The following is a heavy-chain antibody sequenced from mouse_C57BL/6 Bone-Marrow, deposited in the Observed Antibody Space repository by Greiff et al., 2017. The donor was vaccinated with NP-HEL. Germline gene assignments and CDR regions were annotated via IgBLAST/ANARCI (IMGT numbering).Heavy chain of an antibody. D-gene: IGHD2-2*01. CDR3: ARVSTMVKWFAY. J-gene: IGHJ3*01. V-gene: IGHV1-59*01. CDR2: LDPSDSYT. CDR1: FSTFPLSF. Sequence: QVQLQQPGAELVRPGTSVKLSCKASFSTFPLSFLPFFPPLPFPFLEFLFFLDPSDSYTNYNQKFKGKATLTVDTSSSTAYMQLSSLTSEDSAVYYCARVSTMVKWFAYWGQGTLVTVSA.